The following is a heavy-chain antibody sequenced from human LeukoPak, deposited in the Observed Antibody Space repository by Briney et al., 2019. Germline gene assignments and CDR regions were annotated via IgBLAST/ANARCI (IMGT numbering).Heavy chain of an antibody. CDR3: ARKQASSEDAFDI. D-gene: IGHD6-6*01. Sequence: ASVKVSCKASGYSFTGYYMHWVRQAPGQGLEWMGWINPNSGGTNYAQKFQGRVTMTRDTSISTAYMELSRLRSDDTAVYYCARKQASSEDAFDIWGQGTMVTVSS. CDR1: GYSFTGYY. J-gene: IGHJ3*02. V-gene: IGHV1-2*02. CDR2: INPNSGGT.